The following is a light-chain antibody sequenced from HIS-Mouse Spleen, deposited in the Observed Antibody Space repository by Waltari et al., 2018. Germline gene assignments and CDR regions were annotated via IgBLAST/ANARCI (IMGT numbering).Light chain of an antibody. V-gene: IGLV2-14*03. J-gene: IGLJ2*01. CDR3: SSYTSSSTLVV. Sequence: QSALTQPASVSGSPGQSITISCTGTSSDVGGHNSVPWYQQHPGKAPKLMIYDVSNRPSGVSNRFSGSKSGNTASLTISGLQAEDEADYYCSSYTSSSTLVVFGGGTKLTVL. CDR2: DVS. CDR1: SSDVGGHNS.